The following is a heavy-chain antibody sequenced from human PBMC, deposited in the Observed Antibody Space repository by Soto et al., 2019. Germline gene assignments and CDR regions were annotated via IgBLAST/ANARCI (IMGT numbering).Heavy chain of an antibody. V-gene: IGHV4-38-2*02. Sequence: SETLSLTCTVSEYSISFGYYWAWIRQPPGKGLEWIGTIYDGGSAFHNPSLKSRVTILVDTSKNQFSLKLNSVSAADTAVYYCARLSGAGSFDYWGQGTLVTV. D-gene: IGHD6-19*01. CDR3: ARLSGAGSFDY. CDR1: EYSISFGYY. J-gene: IGHJ4*02. CDR2: IYDGGSA.